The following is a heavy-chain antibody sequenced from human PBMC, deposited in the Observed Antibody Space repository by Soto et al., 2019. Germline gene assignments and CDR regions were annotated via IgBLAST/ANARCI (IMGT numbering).Heavy chain of an antibody. CDR1: GGSINSRSYY. Sequence: LSLTCTVSGGSINSRSYYWGWIRQSPGKGLEWIGSIYYSGSTYYNPSLKSRVAMSVDTSKNQFSLKLRSVSAADTAVYYCARQRTSVVTQAYFDDWRQGSLVTVSS. D-gene: IGHD2-21*02. J-gene: IGHJ4*02. CDR2: IYYSGST. V-gene: IGHV4-39*01. CDR3: ARQRTSVVTQAYFDD.